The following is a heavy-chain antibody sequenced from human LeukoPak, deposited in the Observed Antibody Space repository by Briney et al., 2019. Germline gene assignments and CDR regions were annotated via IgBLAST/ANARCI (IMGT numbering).Heavy chain of an antibody. CDR3: ARSYSNYDFWSGYYDPFDY. J-gene: IGHJ4*02. D-gene: IGHD3-3*01. CDR2: IYYSGST. Sequence: SETLSLTCTVSGGSISSSSYYWGWIRQPPGKGLEWIGSIYYSGSTYYNPSLKSRVTISVDTFKNQFSLKLSSVTAADTAVYYCARSYSNYDFWSGYYDPFDYWGQGTLVTVSS. V-gene: IGHV4-39*01. CDR1: GGSISSSSYY.